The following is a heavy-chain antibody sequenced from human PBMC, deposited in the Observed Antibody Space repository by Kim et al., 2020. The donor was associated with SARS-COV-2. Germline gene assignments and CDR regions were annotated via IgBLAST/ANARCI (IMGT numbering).Heavy chain of an antibody. D-gene: IGHD6-13*01. CDR3: AKRGGTYRGSSWYGGGHYFDY. V-gene: IGHV4-34*01. Sequence: SETLSLTCAVYGGSFSGYYWSWIRQPPGKGLEWIGEINHSGSTNYNPSLKSRVTISVDTSKNQFSLKLSSVTAADTAVYYCAKRGGTYRGSSWYGGGHYFDYWGQGTLVIVSS. CDR1: GGSFSGYY. J-gene: IGHJ4*02. CDR2: INHSGST.